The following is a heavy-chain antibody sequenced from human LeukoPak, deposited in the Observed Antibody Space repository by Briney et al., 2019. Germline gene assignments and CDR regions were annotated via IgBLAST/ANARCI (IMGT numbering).Heavy chain of an antibody. CDR1: GGSISSGGYY. CDR2: IYHSGST. CDR3: AGGSVELTNDAFDI. Sequence: SETLSLTCTVSGGSISSGGYYWSWIRQPPGKGLEWIGYIYHSGSTYYNPSLKSRVTISVDRSKNQFSLKLSSVTAADTAVYYCAGGSVELTNDAFDIWGQGTMVTVSS. D-gene: IGHD1-7*01. J-gene: IGHJ3*02. V-gene: IGHV4-30-2*01.